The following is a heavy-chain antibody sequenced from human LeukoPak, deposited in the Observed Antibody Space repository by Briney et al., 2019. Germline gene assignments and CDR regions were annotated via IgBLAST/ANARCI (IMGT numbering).Heavy chain of an antibody. CDR1: GYSINNGYF. CDR2: VFHSGDT. CDR3: VRGLRSGSNYFFYGMDV. V-gene: IGHV4-38-2*02. D-gene: IGHD3-10*01. Sequence: SETLSLTCTVSGYSINNGYFWGWIRQPPGKGLEYIGTVFHSGDTYYNPSLKSRVTILLDTSTNEISLKLRSATAADTAVYYCVRGLRSGSNYFFYGMDVWGKGTTVTVSS. J-gene: IGHJ6*04.